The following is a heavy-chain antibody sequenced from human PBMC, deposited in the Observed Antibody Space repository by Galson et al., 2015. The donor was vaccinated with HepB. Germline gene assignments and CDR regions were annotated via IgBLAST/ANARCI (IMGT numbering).Heavy chain of an antibody. D-gene: IGHD3-22*01. CDR1: GFTFSSYA. Sequence: SLRLSCAASGFTFSSYAMSWVRQAPGKGLEWVPAISGSGGSTYYADSVKGRFTISRDNSKNTLYLQMNSLRAEDTAVYYCAKDGGITMMAMDVWGQGTTVTVSS. V-gene: IGHV3-23*01. J-gene: IGHJ6*02. CDR2: ISGSGGST. CDR3: AKDGGITMMAMDV.